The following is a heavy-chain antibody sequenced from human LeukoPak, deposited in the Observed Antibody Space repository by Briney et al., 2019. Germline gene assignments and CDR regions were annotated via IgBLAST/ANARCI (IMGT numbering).Heavy chain of an antibody. J-gene: IGHJ2*01. D-gene: IGHD3-22*01. CDR3: ARVQGYYDSTGYFDL. V-gene: IGHV4-39*07. Sequence: SETLSLTCTVSGVSISSSSYYWGWIRQPPGKGPEWIGEIYHSGSTNYNPSLKSRVTISVDTSKNQYSLKLSSVTAAGTAVYYCARVQGYYDSTGYFDLWGRGTLVTVSS. CDR2: IYHSGST. CDR1: GVSISSSSYY.